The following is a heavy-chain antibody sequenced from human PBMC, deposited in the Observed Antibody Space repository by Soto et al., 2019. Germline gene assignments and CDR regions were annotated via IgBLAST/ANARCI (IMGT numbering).Heavy chain of an antibody. Sequence: ASVKVSCKASGYTFTSYYMHWVRQAPGQGLEWMGIINPSGGSTSYAQKFQGRVTMTRDTSTSTVYMELSSLRSEDTAVYYCASRSPPTAGKPAPDYYYYYMDVWGKGTAVTVSS. CDR1: GYTFTSYY. CDR3: ASRSPPTAGKPAPDYYYYYMDV. D-gene: IGHD1-1*01. CDR2: INPSGGST. V-gene: IGHV1-46*03. J-gene: IGHJ6*03.